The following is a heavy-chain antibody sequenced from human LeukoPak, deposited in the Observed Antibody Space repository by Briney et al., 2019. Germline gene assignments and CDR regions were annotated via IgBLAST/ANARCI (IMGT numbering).Heavy chain of an antibody. CDR1: GYSITAGYY. Sequence: SETLSLTCAVSGYSITAGYYWGWVRQPPGKGLEWIGSIYHTGSTYYNPSLKSRVTISLDTSENHFSLNLTSVTAADTAVYYFARVGAYASLDYWAQGILVTVS. V-gene: IGHV4-38-2*01. CDR2: IYHTGST. CDR3: ARVGAYASLDY. D-gene: IGHD1-26*01. J-gene: IGHJ4*02.